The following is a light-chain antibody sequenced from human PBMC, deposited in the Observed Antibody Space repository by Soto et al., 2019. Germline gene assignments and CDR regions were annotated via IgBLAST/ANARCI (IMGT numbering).Light chain of an antibody. CDR2: DAS. Sequence: ETMMTQSPDTLSVSRGERATLSCRASQSLRSSLAWYQQKPGQAPRLLIYDASTRATGTPARFSGSGSGTDFTLTISGLQSEDFAVYYCQQYNNWPQTFGQGTKVDIK. V-gene: IGKV3-15*01. CDR1: QSLRSS. J-gene: IGKJ1*01. CDR3: QQYNNWPQT.